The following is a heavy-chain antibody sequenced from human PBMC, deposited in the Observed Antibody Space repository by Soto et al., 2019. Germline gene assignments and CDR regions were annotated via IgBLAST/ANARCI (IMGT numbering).Heavy chain of an antibody. CDR2: INGGSGGT. J-gene: IGHJ4*02. V-gene: IGHV1-3*01. Sequence: QVQLVQSGAEVKKPGASVKVSCQSSGYTFTSFALHWVRQAPGQRLEWMGWINGGSGGTRYSQTLQGRLTINRDTSAGTAYMELSSLTSEDTAVYYCASYIWGGYHLEYWGQETQVTVSS. D-gene: IGHD3-16*02. CDR1: GYTFTSFA. CDR3: ASYIWGGYHLEY.